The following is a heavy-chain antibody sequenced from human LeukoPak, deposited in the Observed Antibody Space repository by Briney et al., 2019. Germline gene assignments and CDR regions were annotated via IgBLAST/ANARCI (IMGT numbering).Heavy chain of an antibody. V-gene: IGHV4-39*07. CDR2: IYYSGST. Sequence: SETLSLTCTVSGGSISSTSYYWGWIRQPPGKDLEWIGSIYYSGSTYYNPSLKSRVTISVDTSKNQFSLKLSSVTAADTAVYYCARTGSGSYYRPFDFWGQGTLVTVSS. D-gene: IGHD3-10*01. J-gene: IGHJ4*02. CDR1: GGSISSTSYY. CDR3: ARTGSGSYYRPFDF.